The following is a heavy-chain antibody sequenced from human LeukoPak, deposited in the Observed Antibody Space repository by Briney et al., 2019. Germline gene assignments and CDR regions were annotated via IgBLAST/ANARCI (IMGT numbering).Heavy chain of an antibody. V-gene: IGHV3-48*04. D-gene: IGHD1-1*01. CDR3: AREGRTGTAHDC. Sequence: GGSLRLSCAASGFTFSSYSMNWVRQAPGKGLEWVSYISSSGSSTYYADSVKGRFTISRDNAKNSLYLQLSSLRAEDTALYYCAREGRTGTAHDCWGQGTLVTVSS. CDR1: GFTFSSYS. J-gene: IGHJ4*02. CDR2: ISSSGSST.